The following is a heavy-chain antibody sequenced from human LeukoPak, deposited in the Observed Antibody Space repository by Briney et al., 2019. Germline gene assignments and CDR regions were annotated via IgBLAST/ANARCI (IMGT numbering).Heavy chain of an antibody. CDR3: ASGHY. V-gene: IGHV3-21*01. Sequence: GGSLRLSCAASGFSFRDVWMDWVRQAPGKGLEWVSSISSSSSYIYYADSVKGRFTISRDNAKNSLYLQMNSLRAEDTAVYYCASGHYWGQGTLVTVSS. CDR1: GFSFRDVW. CDR2: ISSSSSYI. J-gene: IGHJ4*02.